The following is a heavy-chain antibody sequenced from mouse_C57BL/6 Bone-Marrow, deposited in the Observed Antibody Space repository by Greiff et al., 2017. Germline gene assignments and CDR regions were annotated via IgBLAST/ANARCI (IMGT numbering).Heavy chain of an antibody. CDR2: ISNGGGST. D-gene: IGHD2-1*01. CDR3: ARHGDYGNCDFDY. J-gene: IGHJ2*01. Sequence: EVKLQESGGGLVQPGGSLKLSCAASGFTFSDYYMYWVRQTPEKRLEWVAYISNGGGSTYYPNTVKGRFTISIDNAKNTLYLQMIRLKSEDTAMYYCARHGDYGNCDFDYWGRGTTLTVSS. V-gene: IGHV5-12*01. CDR1: GFTFSDYY.